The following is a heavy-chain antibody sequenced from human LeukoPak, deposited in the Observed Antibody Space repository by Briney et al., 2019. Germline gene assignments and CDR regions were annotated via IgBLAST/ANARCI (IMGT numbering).Heavy chain of an antibody. CDR3: ARGRGYCTGFSCDIDY. Sequence: PGGSLRLSCAASGFTLDSYSMNWVRQAPGKGLEWVSNIISRGDTTHYAASVKGRFTISRDNAKYSVFLHLNSLRGDDTAVYYCARGRGYCTGFSCDIDYWGQGTLATVSS. J-gene: IGHJ4*02. D-gene: IGHD2-8*02. CDR2: IISRGDTT. V-gene: IGHV3-48*04. CDR1: GFTLDSYS.